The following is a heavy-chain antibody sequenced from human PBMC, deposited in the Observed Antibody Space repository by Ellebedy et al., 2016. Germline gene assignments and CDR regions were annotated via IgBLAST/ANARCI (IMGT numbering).Heavy chain of an antibody. Sequence: SETLSLTCAVSGGSISSGGYYWTWIRQHPGKGLEWIGFIYYSGTTYYNPSLQSRVTISLDTSKNQFSLKLSSVTAADTAVYYCARWGLGSIRAFDIWGQGTMVTVSS. V-gene: IGHV4-31*11. CDR2: IYYSGTT. CDR1: GGSISSGGYY. CDR3: ARWGLGSIRAFDI. J-gene: IGHJ3*02. D-gene: IGHD7-27*01.